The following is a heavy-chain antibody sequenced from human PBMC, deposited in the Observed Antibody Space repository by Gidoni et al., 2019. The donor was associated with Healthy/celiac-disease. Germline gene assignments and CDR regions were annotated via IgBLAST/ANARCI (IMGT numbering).Heavy chain of an antibody. J-gene: IGHJ4*02. CDR3: ARDVKDRGVWGRFDY. D-gene: IGHD3-10*01. CDR2: IYYSGST. Sequence: QVQLQESGPGLVKPSQTLSLTCTVSGGSISSGGYYWSWIRQHPGKGLEWIGYIYYSGSTYYNPSLKSRVTISVDTSKNQFSLKLSSVTAADTAVYYCARDVKDRGVWGRFDYWGQGTLVTVSS. V-gene: IGHV4-31*03. CDR1: GGSISSGGYY.